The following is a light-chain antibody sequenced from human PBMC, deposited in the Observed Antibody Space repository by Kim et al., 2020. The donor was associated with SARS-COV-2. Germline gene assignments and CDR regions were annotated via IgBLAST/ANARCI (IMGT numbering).Light chain of an antibody. J-gene: IGLJ3*02. Sequence: QLVLTQSPSASASLGASVKLTCTLSSGYSSYTIAWHQQQPEKGPRYLMQLKSDGSHSKGDGIPDRFSGSSSGAERYLTISSLRSEDEADYYCQTWVTGAWVFGGGTQLTVL. V-gene: IGLV4-69*02. CDR2: LKSDGSH. CDR1: SGYSSYT. CDR3: QTWVTGAWV.